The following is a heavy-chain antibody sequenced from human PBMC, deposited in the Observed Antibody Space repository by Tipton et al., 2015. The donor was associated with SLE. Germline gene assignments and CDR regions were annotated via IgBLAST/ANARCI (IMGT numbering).Heavy chain of an antibody. D-gene: IGHD6-19*01. CDR1: GGSFSGYY. J-gene: IGHJ3*02. Sequence: TLSLTCAVYGGSFSGYYWSWIRQPPGKGLEWIGEINHSGSTNYNPSPKSRVTISVDTSKNQFSLKLSSVTAADTAVYYCARSSGWHDAFDIWGQGTMVTVSS. CDR2: INHSGST. CDR3: ARSSGWHDAFDI. V-gene: IGHV4-34*01.